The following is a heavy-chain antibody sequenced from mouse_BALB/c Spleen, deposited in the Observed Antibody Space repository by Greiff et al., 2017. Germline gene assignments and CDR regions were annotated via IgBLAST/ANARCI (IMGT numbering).Heavy chain of an antibody. CDR2: ISDGGSYT. V-gene: IGHV5-4*02. Sequence: EVKLMESGGGLVKPGGSLKLSCAASGFTFSDYYMYWVRQTPEKRLEWVATISDGGSYTYYPDSVKGRFTISRDNAKNNLYLQMSSLKSEDTAMYYCARDQDYGWIDYWGQGTTLTVSS. D-gene: IGHD1-2*01. J-gene: IGHJ2*01. CDR3: ARDQDYGWIDY. CDR1: GFTFSDYY.